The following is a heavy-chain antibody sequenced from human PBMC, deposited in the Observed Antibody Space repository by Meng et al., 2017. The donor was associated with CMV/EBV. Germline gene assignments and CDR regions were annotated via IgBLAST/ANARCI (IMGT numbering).Heavy chain of an antibody. Sequence: GESLKISCAASGFTFSSYGMHWVRQAPGKGLEWVAFIRYDGSNKYYADTVKGRFTISRDNSKNTLYLQMNSLRAENTAVYYCAKVGTIVGVVIPDPYYYYGMDVWGQGTTVTVSS. J-gene: IGHJ6*02. CDR1: GFTFSSYG. D-gene: IGHD3-3*01. CDR2: IRYDGSNK. CDR3: AKVGTIVGVVIPDPYYYYGMDV. V-gene: IGHV3-30*02.